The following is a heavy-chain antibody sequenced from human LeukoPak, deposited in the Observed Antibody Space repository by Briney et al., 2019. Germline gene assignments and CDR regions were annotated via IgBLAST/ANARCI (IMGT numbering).Heavy chain of an antibody. Sequence: GGSLRLSCAASGLTFSKYAMTWVRQAPGKGLEWVSCISGSGDSTNYAESVKGRFTISRDNSKNTLYLQMNSLRAEDTAVYYCARVVVTAIPPDAFDIWGQGTMVTVSS. CDR1: GLTFSKYA. CDR2: ISGSGDST. V-gene: IGHV3-23*01. CDR3: ARVVVTAIPPDAFDI. J-gene: IGHJ3*02. D-gene: IGHD2-21*02.